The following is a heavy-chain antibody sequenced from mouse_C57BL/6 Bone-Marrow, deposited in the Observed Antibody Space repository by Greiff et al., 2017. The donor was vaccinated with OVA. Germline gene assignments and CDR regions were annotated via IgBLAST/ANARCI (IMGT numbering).Heavy chain of an antibody. CDR3: ARRRRGYAMDY. V-gene: IGHV5-6*02. CDR2: ISSGGSYT. Sequence: EVKLMESGGDLVKPGGSLKLSCAASGFTFSSYGMSWVRQTPDKRLEWVATISSGGSYTYYPDSVKGRFTISRDNAKNTLYLQMSSLKSEDTAMYYCARRRRGYAMDYWGQGTSVTVSS. CDR1: GFTFSSYG. J-gene: IGHJ4*01.